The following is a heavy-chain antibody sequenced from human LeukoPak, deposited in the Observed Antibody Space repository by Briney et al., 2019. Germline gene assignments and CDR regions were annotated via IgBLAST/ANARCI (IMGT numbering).Heavy chain of an antibody. D-gene: IGHD3-22*01. Sequence: GGSLRLSCAASGCTFSSYAMSWVRQAPAKGLEWVSAISGSGGSTYYADSVKGRFTISRDNSKNTLYLQMNSLRAEDTAVYYFVKNGEITMIVVVTPYYFDYWGQGTLVTVSS. J-gene: IGHJ4*02. V-gene: IGHV3-23*01. CDR3: VKNGEITMIVVVTPYYFDY. CDR2: ISGSGGST. CDR1: GCTFSSYA.